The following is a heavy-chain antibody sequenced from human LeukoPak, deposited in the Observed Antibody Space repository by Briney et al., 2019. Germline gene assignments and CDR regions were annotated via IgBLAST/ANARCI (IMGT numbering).Heavy chain of an antibody. CDR3: ARDGRFLEWLFDY. V-gene: IGHV3-21*01. Sequence: GGSLRLSCAASGFTFSSYSMNWVRQAPGKELEWVSSISSSSSYIYYADSVKGRFTISRDNAKNSLYLQMNSLRAEDTAVYYCARDGRFLEWLFDYWGQGTLVTVSS. D-gene: IGHD3-3*01. CDR1: GFTFSSYS. CDR2: ISSSSSYI. J-gene: IGHJ4*02.